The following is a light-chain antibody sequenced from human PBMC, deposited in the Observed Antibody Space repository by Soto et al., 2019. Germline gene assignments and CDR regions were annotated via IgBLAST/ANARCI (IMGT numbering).Light chain of an antibody. CDR2: GAS. Sequence: DIPMTQSPSSLSASVGDIVTFTFRASQSISTYLNWYEQKPGKAPNLLIYGASNLQSGVPSRFSGGGSGTDFTLTISSLQPEDFGTYYCQQSYTSPVTFGGGTKVDIK. J-gene: IGKJ4*01. CDR1: QSISTY. CDR3: QQSYTSPVT. V-gene: IGKV1-39*01.